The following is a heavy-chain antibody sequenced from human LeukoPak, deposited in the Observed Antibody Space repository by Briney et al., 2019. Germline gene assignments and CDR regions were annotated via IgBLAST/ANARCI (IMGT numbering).Heavy chain of an antibody. Sequence: KASETLSLTCTVSGGSISSGGYYWSWIRQHPGKGLEWIGYIYYSGSTYYNPSLKSRVTISVDTSKNQFSLKLSSVTAADTAVYYCARGVITGTTAFDYWGQGTLVTVSS. CDR2: IYYSGST. CDR3: ARGVITGTTAFDY. D-gene: IGHD1-7*01. CDR1: GGSISSGGYY. J-gene: IGHJ4*02. V-gene: IGHV4-31*03.